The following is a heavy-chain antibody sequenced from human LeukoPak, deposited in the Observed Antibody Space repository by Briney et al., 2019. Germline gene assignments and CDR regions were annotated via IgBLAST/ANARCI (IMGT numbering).Heavy chain of an antibody. CDR2: IYYSGST. CDR1: GDSISSYY. Sequence: SETLSLTCTVSGDSISSYYWNWVRQPPGKGLEWIGYIYYSGSTNCNPSLKSRVTISIDTSKNQFSLKLRSVTAADTAVYYCARGDRYYGSGSYYHAFDIWGQGTMVTVSS. J-gene: IGHJ3*02. CDR3: ARGDRYYGSGSYYHAFDI. D-gene: IGHD3-10*01. V-gene: IGHV4-59*01.